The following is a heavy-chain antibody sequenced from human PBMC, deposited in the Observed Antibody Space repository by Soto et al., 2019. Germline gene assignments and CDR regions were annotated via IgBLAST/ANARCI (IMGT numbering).Heavy chain of an antibody. D-gene: IGHD3-22*01. CDR2: ISYDGSNK. Sequence: QVQLVESGGGVVQPGRSLRLSFAASGFPFSSYAMHWVRQAPGKGLEWVAVISYDGSNKYYADSVKGRFTISRDNSKNTLYLQMNSLRAEDTAVYYCARSRTSDYYDSSGPADYWGQGTLVTVSS. J-gene: IGHJ4*02. CDR3: ARSRTSDYYDSSGPADY. V-gene: IGHV3-30-3*01. CDR1: GFPFSSYA.